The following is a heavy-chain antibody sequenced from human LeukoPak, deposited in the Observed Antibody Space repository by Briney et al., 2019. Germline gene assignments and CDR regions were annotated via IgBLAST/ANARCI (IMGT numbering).Heavy chain of an antibody. V-gene: IGHV5-51*01. D-gene: IGHD6-13*01. CDR3: AHANVAAAFDY. CDR2: IYPGDSDT. CDR1: GYRFTSYW. J-gene: IGHJ4*02. Sequence: KGGESLKISCQGSGYRFTSYWIGWVRQMPGKGLEWMGIIYPGDSDTRYSPSFQGQVTISADKSISTAYLQWSSLKASDTAMYYCAHANVAAAFDYWGQGTLVTVSS.